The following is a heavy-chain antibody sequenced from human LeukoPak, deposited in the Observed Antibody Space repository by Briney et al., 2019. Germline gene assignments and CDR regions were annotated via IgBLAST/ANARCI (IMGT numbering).Heavy chain of an antibody. CDR2: INTDSGNP. V-gene: IGHV7-4-1*02. Sequence: ASVKVSCKASGYTFTGYYMHWVRQAPGQGLEWMGWINTDSGNPTYAQGFTGRFVFSLDSAVSTAYLQISNLMPEDTGKYYCVKEILRFGLWGQGTMVTVSS. CDR1: GYTFTGYY. CDR3: VKEILRFGL. J-gene: IGHJ3*01. D-gene: IGHD3-16*01.